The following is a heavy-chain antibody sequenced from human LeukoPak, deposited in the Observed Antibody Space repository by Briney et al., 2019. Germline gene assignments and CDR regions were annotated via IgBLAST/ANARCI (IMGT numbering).Heavy chain of an antibody. CDR1: GFTFSSYE. D-gene: IGHD6-13*01. CDR3: ARAYSSPTEPKGYFDY. CDR2: IGSSGGAI. J-gene: IGHJ4*02. Sequence: PGGSLRLSCAASGFTFSSYEMNWVRQAPGKGQEWVSYIGSSGGAIYYADSVRGRFAISRDNANNSLYLQMSSLRAEDTAVYYCARAYSSPTEPKGYFDYWGQGTLVTVSS. V-gene: IGHV3-48*03.